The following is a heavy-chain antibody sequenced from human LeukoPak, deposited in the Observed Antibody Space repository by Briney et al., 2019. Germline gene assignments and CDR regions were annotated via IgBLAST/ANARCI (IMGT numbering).Heavy chain of an antibody. CDR1: GFTFSSYA. J-gene: IGHJ4*02. CDR3: AREWGPDTKYFDY. Sequence: GGSLRLSCAASGFTFSSYAMHWVRQAAGKGLEWVAVISYDGSNKYYADSVEGRFTISRDNSKNTLYLQMNSLRAEDTAVYYCAREWGPDTKYFDYWGQGTLVTVSS. V-gene: IGHV3-30-3*01. CDR2: ISYDGSNK. D-gene: IGHD5-18*01.